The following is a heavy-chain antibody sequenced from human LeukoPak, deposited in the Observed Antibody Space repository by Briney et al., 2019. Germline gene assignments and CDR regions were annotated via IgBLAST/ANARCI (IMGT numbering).Heavy chain of an antibody. CDR1: GGSFSGYY. Sequence: SETLSLTCAVYGGSFSGYYWSWIRQPPGKGLEWIGEINHSGSTNYNPSLKSRVTISVDASKNQFSLKLSSVTAADTAVYYCARLRTGWFDPWGQGTLVTVSS. CDR3: ARLRTGWFDP. V-gene: IGHV4-34*01. J-gene: IGHJ5*02. CDR2: INHSGST. D-gene: IGHD4-17*01.